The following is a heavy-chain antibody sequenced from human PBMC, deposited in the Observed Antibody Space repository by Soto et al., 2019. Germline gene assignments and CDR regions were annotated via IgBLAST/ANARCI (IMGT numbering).Heavy chain of an antibody. CDR3: AREVPNYVSSDSHREY. V-gene: IGHV6-1*01. CDR1: GDSVSGNSAA. D-gene: IGHD6-19*01. Sequence: SQTLSLTCAISGDSVSGNSAAWNWIRQSPSRGLEWLGRTYYRSRWYNDYAVSVKSRITVTPDTSKNQFSLHLHSVTPEDTSVYYLAREVPNYVSSDSHREYWGQEALVSVSS. J-gene: IGHJ4*01. CDR2: TYYRSRWYN.